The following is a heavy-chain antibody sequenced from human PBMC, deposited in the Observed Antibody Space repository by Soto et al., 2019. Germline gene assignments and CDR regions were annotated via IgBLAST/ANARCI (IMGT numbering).Heavy chain of an antibody. CDR3: ATGASSVLYYYGMDV. Sequence: VSMLVPGKDSGGTFTSYGINWVRQATGRGLEWVGWMNPNSGNTGYAQKFQGRVTMTRNTSISTGYMGLSSLRSEDTAVYYCATGASSVLYYYGMDVWG. J-gene: IGHJ6*02. D-gene: IGHD6-13*01. V-gene: IGHV1-8*01. CDR1: GGTFTSYG. CDR2: MNPNSGNT.